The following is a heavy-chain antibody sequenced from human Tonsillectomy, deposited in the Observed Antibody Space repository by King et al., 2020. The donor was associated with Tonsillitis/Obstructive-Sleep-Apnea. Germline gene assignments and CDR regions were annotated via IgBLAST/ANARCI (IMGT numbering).Heavy chain of an antibody. Sequence: AQLVQSGAEVKKPGASVKVSCKASGYTFTSYYMHWVRQAPGQGLEWMGMINPSEVSTIYAQKFQGRVTMTRDTSTRTVYMELSSLRSEDTALYYCARALFRNDFWSGSDYWGQGTLVTVSS. CDR2: INPSEVST. CDR3: ARALFRNDFWSGSDY. CDR1: GYTFTSYY. J-gene: IGHJ4*02. V-gene: IGHV1-46*01. D-gene: IGHD3-3*01.